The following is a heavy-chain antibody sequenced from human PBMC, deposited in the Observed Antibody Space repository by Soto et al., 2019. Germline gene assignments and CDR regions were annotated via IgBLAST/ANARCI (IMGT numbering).Heavy chain of an antibody. CDR1: GYTFTSYG. J-gene: IGHJ4*02. D-gene: IGHD2-15*01. CDR2: ISAYNGNT. CDR3: ASTPPLEPVHFDY. V-gene: IGHV1-18*01. Sequence: QVQLVQSGDEVKKPGASVKVPCKASGYTFTSYGISWVRQAPGQGLEWMGWISAYNGNTNYAQKLQGRVTMPADTSTSTVYMELRSLSSDDTAVCYWASTPPLEPVHFDYWGQGTRVTVSS.